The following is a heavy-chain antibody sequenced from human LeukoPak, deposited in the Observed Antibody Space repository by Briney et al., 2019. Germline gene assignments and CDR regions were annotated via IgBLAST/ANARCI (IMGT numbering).Heavy chain of an antibody. CDR2: ISSSSSSI. D-gene: IGHD5-18*01. J-gene: IGHJ4*02. Sequence: PGGSLRLPCAASGFTFSSYSMNWVRQAPGKGLEWVSFISSSSSSIYYADSVKGRFTISRDNAKNSLYLQMNSLRAEDTAVYYCARNHPGGNSYGNFDYWGQGTLVTVSS. V-gene: IGHV3-48*04. CDR1: GFTFSSYS. CDR3: ARNHPGGNSYGNFDY.